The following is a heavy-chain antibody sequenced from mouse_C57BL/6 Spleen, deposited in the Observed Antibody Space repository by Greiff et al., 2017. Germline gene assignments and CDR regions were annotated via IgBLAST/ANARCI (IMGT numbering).Heavy chain of an antibody. CDR1: GYAFSSSW. CDR3: ARHGPRGYGSSFYAMDY. D-gene: IGHD1-1*01. J-gene: IGHJ4*01. V-gene: IGHV1-82*01. Sequence: VQLQQSGPELVKPGASVKISCKASGYAFSSSWMNWVKQRPGKGLEWIGRIYPGDGDTNYNGKFKGKATLTADKSSSTVYMELSRLTSEDSAVYFCARHGPRGYGSSFYAMDYWGQGTSVTVSS. CDR2: IYPGDGDT.